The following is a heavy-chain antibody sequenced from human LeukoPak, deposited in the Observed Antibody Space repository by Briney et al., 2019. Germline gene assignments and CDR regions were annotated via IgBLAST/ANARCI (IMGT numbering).Heavy chain of an antibody. CDR3: ARDGASSSTTSLFEYSSSLTYYYMDV. J-gene: IGHJ6*03. CDR1: GFSFDDFA. CDR2: ISWNSGSI. D-gene: IGHD6-6*01. V-gene: IGHV3-9*01. Sequence: PGGSLRLSCGAFGFSFDDFAIHWVRQVPGKGLEWVSGISWNSGSIGYADSVKGRFTISRDNAKNSLYLQMNSLRAEDTAVYYCARDGASSSTTSLFEYSSSLTYYYMDVWGKGTTVTVSS.